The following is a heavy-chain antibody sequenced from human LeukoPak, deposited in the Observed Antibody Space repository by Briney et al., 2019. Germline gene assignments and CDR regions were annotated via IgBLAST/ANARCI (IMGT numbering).Heavy chain of an antibody. CDR3: ARGGNSWYSYYYGMDA. J-gene: IGHJ6*02. Sequence: QPGGSLRLSCAASGFTFSSYWMSWVRQAPGKGLEWVANIKQDGSEKYYVDSVKGRFTISRDNAKNSLYLQMNSLRAEDTAVYYCARGGNSWYSYYYGMDAWGQGTTVTVSS. D-gene: IGHD2-2*01. V-gene: IGHV3-7*04. CDR2: IKQDGSEK. CDR1: GFTFSSYW.